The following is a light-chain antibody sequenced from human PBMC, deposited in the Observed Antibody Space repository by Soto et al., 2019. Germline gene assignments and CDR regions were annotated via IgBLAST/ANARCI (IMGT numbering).Light chain of an antibody. Sequence: QAVVTQPASVSGSLGQSITISCTGTNSDIGGYNYVSWYQQHPGKAPKLLIHEVTNRPSGVSDRFSGSKSANTASLTISGLQAEDEAHYYCSSYTTFRTPHVAFGGGTKLTVL. J-gene: IGLJ2*01. CDR2: EVT. CDR3: SSYTTFRTPHVA. CDR1: NSDIGGYNY. V-gene: IGLV2-14*01.